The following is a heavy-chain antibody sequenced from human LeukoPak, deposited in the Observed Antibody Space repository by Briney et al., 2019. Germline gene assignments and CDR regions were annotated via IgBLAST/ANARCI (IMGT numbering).Heavy chain of an antibody. V-gene: IGHV1-69*13. CDR2: IIPIFGTA. CDR1: GGTFSSYP. J-gene: IGHJ3*02. Sequence: SVKVSCKTSGGTFSSYPISWVRQAPGHGLEWMGGIIPIFGTANYAQKFQGRVTITADESTSTAYMELSSLRSEDTAVYYCARAGRYDGGGDIWGQGTMVTVSS. D-gene: IGHD3-16*01. CDR3: ARAGRYDGGGDI.